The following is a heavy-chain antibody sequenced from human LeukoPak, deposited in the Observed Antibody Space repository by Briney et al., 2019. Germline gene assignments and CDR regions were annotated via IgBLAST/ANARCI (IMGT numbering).Heavy chain of an antibody. CDR2: IYYSGNT. CDR1: GVSISSSNSY. CDR3: ARQNGSGLFILP. Sequence: PSETLSLTCTVSGVSISSSNSYWGWIRQPPGNGLEWIGSIYYSGNTYYNASLKSQFSISIDTSKNQFSLRLPSVTAADTAVYYCARQNGSGLFILPGGQGTLVTVPS. V-gene: IGHV4-39*01. D-gene: IGHD3/OR15-3a*01. J-gene: IGHJ4*02.